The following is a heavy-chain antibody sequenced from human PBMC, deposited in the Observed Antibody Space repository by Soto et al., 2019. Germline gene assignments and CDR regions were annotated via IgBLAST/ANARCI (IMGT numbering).Heavy chain of an antibody. J-gene: IGHJ5*02. V-gene: IGHV4-34*01. D-gene: IGHD3-3*01. Sequence: PSETLSLTCAFHGGSVNGYYWNWTRQPPGKGLEWIGEINHTGGTHYNPSLKSRVTMSVDTSKNQFSLRLSSVTAADTAIYYCATRITVFGLLIPPFDPWGQGTQVTVSS. CDR1: GGSVNGYY. CDR2: INHTGGT. CDR3: ATRITVFGLLIPPFDP.